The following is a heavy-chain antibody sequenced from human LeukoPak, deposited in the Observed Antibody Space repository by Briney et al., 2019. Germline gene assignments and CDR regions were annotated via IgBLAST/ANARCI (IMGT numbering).Heavy chain of an antibody. CDR3: ARLAYEQWLPRSYYYYMDV. V-gene: IGHV4-34*01. CDR2: INHSGST. J-gene: IGHJ6*03. Sequence: SSETLSLTCAVYGGSFSGYYWSWIRQPPGKGLEWIGEINHSGSTNYNPSLKSRVTISVDTSKNQFSLKLSSVTAADTAVYYCARLAYEQWLPRSYYYYMDVWGKGNTVTVSS. CDR1: GGSFSGYY. D-gene: IGHD6-19*01.